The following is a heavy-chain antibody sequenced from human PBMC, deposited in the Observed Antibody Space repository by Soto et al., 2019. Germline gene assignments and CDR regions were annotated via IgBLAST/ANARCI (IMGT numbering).Heavy chain of an antibody. D-gene: IGHD6-19*01. CDR3: ARVGISSGCLDY. CDR1: GFTFSDYY. V-gene: IGHV3-11*05. J-gene: IGHJ4*02. CDR2: VSSSSSYT. Sequence: QVQLVESGGGLVKPGGSLRLSCAASGFTFSDYYMSWIRQAPGKGLEWVSYVSSSSSYTNYGDSVKGRFTISRDNAKNSLYLQMNSLRAEDTAVYYCARVGISSGCLDYWGQGTLVTVSS.